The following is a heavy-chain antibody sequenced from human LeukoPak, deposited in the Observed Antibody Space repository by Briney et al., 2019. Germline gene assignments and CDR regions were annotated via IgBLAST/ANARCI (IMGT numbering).Heavy chain of an antibody. D-gene: IGHD6-19*01. V-gene: IGHV4-59*12. CDR2: IYYSGST. J-gene: IGHJ4*02. CDR1: GGSISSYY. CDR3: ARGVPQWPARIDY. Sequence: SETLPLTCTVSGGSISSYYWSWIRQPPGKGLEWIGFIYYSGSTNYNPSLKSRVTISVATSNNQFSLKLSSVTAADTAVYYCARGVPQWPARIDYWGQGTLVTVSS.